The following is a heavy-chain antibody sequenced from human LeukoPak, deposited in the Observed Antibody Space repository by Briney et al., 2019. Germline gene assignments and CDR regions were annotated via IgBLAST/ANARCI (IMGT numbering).Heavy chain of an antibody. J-gene: IGHJ6*03. CDR3: ARVPLSGRKLRVYYYYMDV. CDR1: GFTVSSNS. D-gene: IGHD2-15*01. V-gene: IGHV3-48*01. CDR2: ISSSSSTI. Sequence: GGSLRLSCTVSGFTVSSNSMSWVRQAPGKGLEWVSYISSSSSTIYYADSVKGRFTISRDNAKNSLYLQMNSLRAEDTAVYYCARVPLSGRKLRVYYYYMDVWGKGTTVTVSS.